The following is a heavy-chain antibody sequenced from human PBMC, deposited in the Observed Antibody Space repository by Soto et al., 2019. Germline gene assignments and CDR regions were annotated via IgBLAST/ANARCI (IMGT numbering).Heavy chain of an antibody. D-gene: IGHD2-15*01. V-gene: IGHV3-23*01. CDR1: GFTFSSYA. Sequence: PGGSLRLSCAASGFTFSSYAMSWVRQAPGKGLEWVSAISGSGGSTYYADSVKGRFTISRDNSKNTLYLQMNSLRAEDTAVYYCAKVSGGYCSGGSCYPRLGYYYYMDVWGKGTTVTVSS. J-gene: IGHJ6*03. CDR3: AKVSGGYCSGGSCYPRLGYYYYMDV. CDR2: ISGSGGST.